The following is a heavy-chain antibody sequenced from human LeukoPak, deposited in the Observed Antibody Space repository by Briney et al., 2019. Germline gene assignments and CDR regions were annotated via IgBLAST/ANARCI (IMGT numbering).Heavy chain of an antibody. D-gene: IGHD3-16*01. CDR2: IYYSGST. J-gene: IGHJ4*02. V-gene: IGHV4-39*07. CDR1: GGSISSSSYY. CDR3: AGGKYRDFDY. Sequence: SETLSLTCTVSGGSISSSSYYWGWIRQPPGKGLEWIGSIYYSGSTNYNPSLKSRVTISVDTSKNQFSLKLSSVTAADTAVYYCAGGKYRDFDYWGQGTLVTVSS.